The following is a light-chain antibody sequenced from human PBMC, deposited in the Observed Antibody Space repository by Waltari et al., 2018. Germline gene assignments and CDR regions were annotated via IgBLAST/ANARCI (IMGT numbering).Light chain of an antibody. Sequence: DIQMTQSPSSLSASVGDRVTITCRASQSISSYLNWYQQKPGKAPKLLIYAASSLQSGVPSRFSGSGSGTEFTLTIRSLQPEDFATYYCQQSYSTLMYTFGQGTKLEIK. CDR3: QQSYSTLMYT. CDR2: AAS. V-gene: IGKV1-39*01. J-gene: IGKJ2*01. CDR1: QSISSY.